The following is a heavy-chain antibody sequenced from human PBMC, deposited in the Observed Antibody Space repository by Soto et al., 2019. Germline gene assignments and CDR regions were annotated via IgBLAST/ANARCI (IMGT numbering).Heavy chain of an antibody. V-gene: IGHV4-59*01. Sequence: QVQLQESGPGLVKPSETLSLTCTVSGGSISSYYWSWIRQPPGKGLEWIGYIYYSGSTNYNPSLRRRVAIAVDTSKHQFSLKLSSVTAAETAVYYCARDYPRRITGTTRYFDYWGQGTLVTVSS. CDR2: IYYSGST. CDR3: ARDYPRRITGTTRYFDY. J-gene: IGHJ4*02. CDR1: GGSISSYY. D-gene: IGHD1-20*01.